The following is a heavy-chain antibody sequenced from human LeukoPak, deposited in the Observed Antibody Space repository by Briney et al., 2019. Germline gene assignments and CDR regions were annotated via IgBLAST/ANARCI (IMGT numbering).Heavy chain of an antibody. Sequence: GGSLRLSCAADGFTLTTLLMACVRQAPRKGLEWVANTYPDGCEKYHVDSVKGRFTISRDNAKNSLYLQMNSLRAEDTAVYYCARACPENMIGVVINAFDIWGQGTMVTVSA. CDR2: TYPDGCEK. D-gene: IGHD3-22*01. CDR1: GFTLTTLL. V-gene: IGHV3-7*01. J-gene: IGHJ3*02. CDR3: ARACPENMIGVVINAFDI.